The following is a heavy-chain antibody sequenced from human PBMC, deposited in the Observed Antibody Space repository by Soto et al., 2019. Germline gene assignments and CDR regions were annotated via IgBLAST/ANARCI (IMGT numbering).Heavy chain of an antibody. CDR3: ARVMSTYYYDSSGYMNFDY. CDR2: ISAYNGNT. V-gene: IGHV1-18*01. Sequence: ASVKVSCKASGYTFTSYGISWVRQAPGQGLEWMGWISAYNGNTNYAQKLQGRVTMTTDTSTSTAYMELRSLRSDDTAVYYCARVMSTYYYDSSGYMNFDYWGQGTLVTVSS. D-gene: IGHD3-22*01. CDR1: GYTFTSYG. J-gene: IGHJ4*02.